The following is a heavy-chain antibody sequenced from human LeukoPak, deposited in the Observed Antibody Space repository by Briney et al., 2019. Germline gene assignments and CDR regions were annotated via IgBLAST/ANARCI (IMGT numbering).Heavy chain of an antibody. CDR1: GGSISSSSFY. V-gene: IGHV4-39*07. CDR2: IYYSGNT. J-gene: IGHJ4*02. D-gene: IGHD3-16*01. Sequence: PSETLSLTCTVSGGSISSSSFYWGWIRQPPGKGLEWIGSIYYSGNTYYNPSLKSRVTISVDTSKNQFSLKLSSVTAADTAVYYCARDDGLFDYWGQGTLVTVSS. CDR3: ARDDGLFDY.